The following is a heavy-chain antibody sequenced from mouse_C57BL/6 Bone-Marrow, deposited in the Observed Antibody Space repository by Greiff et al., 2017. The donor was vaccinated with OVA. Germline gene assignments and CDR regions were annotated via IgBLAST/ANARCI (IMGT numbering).Heavy chain of an antibody. V-gene: IGHV14-4*01. D-gene: IGHD2-3*01. CDR1: GFNITDDY. J-gene: IGHJ3*01. CDR3: TTDDGYYSWFAY. Sequence: EVQLQESGAELVRPGASVKLSCTASGFNITDDYMHWVKQRPEQGLEWIGWIDPENGDTEYASNFQGKATITADTSSNTAYLQLSSLTSEDTAVYYCTTDDGYYSWFAYWGQGPLVTVSA. CDR2: IDPENGDT.